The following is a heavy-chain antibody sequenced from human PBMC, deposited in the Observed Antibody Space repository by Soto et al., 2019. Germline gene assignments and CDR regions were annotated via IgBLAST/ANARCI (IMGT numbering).Heavy chain of an antibody. Sequence: GGSLRLSCAASGFTFSSYWMSWVRQAPGKGLEWVANIKQDGSEKCYVDSVKGRFTISRDNAKNSLYLQMNSLRAEDTAVYYCARDLSDPAAGIFDYWGQGTLVTVSS. CDR2: IKQDGSEK. CDR1: GFTFSSYW. J-gene: IGHJ4*02. D-gene: IGHD6-13*01. V-gene: IGHV3-7*03. CDR3: ARDLSDPAAGIFDY.